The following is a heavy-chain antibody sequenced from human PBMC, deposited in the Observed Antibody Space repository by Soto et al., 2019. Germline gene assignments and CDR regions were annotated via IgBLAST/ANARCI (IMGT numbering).Heavy chain of an antibody. CDR1: GYKFIDYW. J-gene: IGHJ4*02. CDR3: ARSYGGEYYDSRSYYYDY. Sequence: GESLKISCKASGYKFIDYWIGWVRQVPGKGLEWMGGIYPGDFDIKYSPSLRGQVTISADKSLTTAYLQWSSLKASDTAIYYCARSYGGEYYDSRSYYYDYWGQGTLVTVSS. D-gene: IGHD3-22*01. V-gene: IGHV5-51*01. CDR2: IYPGDFDI.